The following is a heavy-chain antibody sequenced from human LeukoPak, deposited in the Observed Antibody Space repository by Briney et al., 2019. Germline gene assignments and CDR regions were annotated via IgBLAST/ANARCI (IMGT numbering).Heavy chain of an antibody. CDR1: GGSISSYY. V-gene: IGHV4-59*08. CDR2: IYYSGST. Sequence: SKTLSLTCTVSGGSISSYYWSWIRQPPGKGLEWIGHIYYSGSTHYNPSLKSRVTISVDTSKNQFSLKLSSVTAADTAVYYCARHVGNSGSGSYLTYFDYWGQGTLVTVSS. CDR3: ARHVGNSGSGSYLTYFDY. D-gene: IGHD3-10*01. J-gene: IGHJ4*02.